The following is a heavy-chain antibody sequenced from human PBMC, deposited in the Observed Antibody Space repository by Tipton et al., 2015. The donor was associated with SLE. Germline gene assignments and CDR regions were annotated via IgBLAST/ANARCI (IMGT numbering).Heavy chain of an antibody. V-gene: IGHV4-4*07. CDR1: GGSISSYY. J-gene: IGHJ5*02. D-gene: IGHD5-18*01. CDR2: IYTSGST. CDR3: ARGRVDTAMLTWFDP. Sequence: TLSLTCTVSGGSISSYYWSWIRQPAGKGLEWIGRIYTSGSTNYNPSLKSRVTMSVDTSKNLFSLKLSSVTAADTAVYYCARGRVDTAMLTWFDPWGQGTLVTVSS.